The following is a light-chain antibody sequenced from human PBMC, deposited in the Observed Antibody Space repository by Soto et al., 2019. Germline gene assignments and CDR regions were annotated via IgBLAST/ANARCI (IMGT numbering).Light chain of an antibody. CDR1: SSNIGAGYD. CDR2: GNS. V-gene: IGLV1-40*01. Sequence: QSVLTQPPSVSGAPGQRVTISCTGISSNIGAGYDVHWYQQLPGTAPKLLIYGNSNRPSGVPDRFFGSKSGTSASLAITGLQAEDEADYYCQSYDSSLSGYVFGTGTKLTVL. J-gene: IGLJ1*01. CDR3: QSYDSSLSGYV.